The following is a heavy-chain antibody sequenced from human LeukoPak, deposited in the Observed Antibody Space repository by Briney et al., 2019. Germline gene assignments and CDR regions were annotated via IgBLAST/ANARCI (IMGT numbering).Heavy chain of an antibody. Sequence: GSVKVSCKASGYSFTGYFIHWVRQAPGQGLEWMGRINPNTGDTNCAPGFQGRASMTRDTSISTAYVEVSNLRSDDTAVYYCARSLSSGGWVSFDCWGEGTLVTVSS. CDR3: ARSLSSGGWVSFDC. J-gene: IGHJ4*02. CDR1: GYSFTGYF. D-gene: IGHD6-19*01. CDR2: INPNTGDT. V-gene: IGHV1-2*06.